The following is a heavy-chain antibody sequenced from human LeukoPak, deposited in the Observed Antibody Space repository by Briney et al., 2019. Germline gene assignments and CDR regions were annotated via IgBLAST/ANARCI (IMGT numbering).Heavy chain of an antibody. V-gene: IGHV1-8*03. J-gene: IGHJ3*02. Sequence: GASAKVSCKASGYTFTSFDINWVRQAAGQGLEWMGYMNPNSGNTGYAQKFQGRLTITTDTSISTAYMELSSLRSDDTAVYYCAREGLDIWGQGTMVTVSS. CDR2: MNPNSGNT. D-gene: IGHD2-21*01. CDR3: AREGLDI. CDR1: GYTFTSFD.